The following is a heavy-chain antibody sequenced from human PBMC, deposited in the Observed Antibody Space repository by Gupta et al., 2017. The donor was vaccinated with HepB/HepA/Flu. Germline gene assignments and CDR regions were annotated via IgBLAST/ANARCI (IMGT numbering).Heavy chain of an antibody. Sequence: QVHLVESGGGVVQPGTSLRLSCAASGFPLNRYNMHWVLQAPGEGLEWVAVISNDGTNKYYGDSVRGRFFISRDNSKNTLYLQLNSLRAEDTALYDCTKDLDESFVIPAASNWFDPGGQGALVTVSS. J-gene: IGHJ5*02. V-gene: IGHV3-30*18. CDR1: GFPLNRYN. CDR2: ISNDGTNK. CDR3: TKDLDESFVIPAASNWFDP. D-gene: IGHD2-2*01.